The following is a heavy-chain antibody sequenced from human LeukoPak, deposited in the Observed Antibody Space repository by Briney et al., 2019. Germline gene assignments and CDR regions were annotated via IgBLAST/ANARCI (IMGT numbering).Heavy chain of an antibody. CDR3: ARARTAYGYFDY. CDR2: IYYSGST. J-gene: IGHJ4*02. CDR1: GGSIGSYY. D-gene: IGHD3-16*01. Sequence: SETLPLTCTVSGGSIGSYYLTWIRQPPGKGLEWIGYIYYSGSTNYNPSLKSRLTISQDTSKKQFSLKLNSVTAADTALYYCARARTAYGYFDYWGQGTLVTVSS. V-gene: IGHV4-59*08.